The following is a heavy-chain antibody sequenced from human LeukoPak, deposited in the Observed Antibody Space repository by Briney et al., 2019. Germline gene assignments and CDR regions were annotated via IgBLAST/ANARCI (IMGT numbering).Heavy chain of an antibody. D-gene: IGHD5-18*01. CDR1: GFTFGDHA. V-gene: IGHV3-49*04. CDR2: IRSKAYRGTT. CDR3: TRRPIQLWFYNGMDV. Sequence: GRSLRLSCTASGFTFGDHAMSWVRQAPGKGLEWVGFIRSKAYRGTTEYAASVKGRFTISRDDSNSIAYLQMNSLTTEDTAVYYCTRRPIQLWFYNGMDVWGQGTTVTVSS. J-gene: IGHJ6*02.